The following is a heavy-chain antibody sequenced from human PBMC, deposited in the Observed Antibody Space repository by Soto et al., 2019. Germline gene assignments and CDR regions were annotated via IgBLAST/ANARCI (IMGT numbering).Heavy chain of an antibody. CDR2: MYYSGNA. J-gene: IGHJ4*02. Sequence: QVQLQESGPGLVKPSETLSLTCTVSGASISRYYWSWIRQSPGKGLEWIGYMYYSGNANYNPSLRSRITIPVDTSKNRFSLTLNSVTAAETAVYYCAREYPVPSAYFYYWGQGILVTVSS. CDR1: GASISRYY. D-gene: IGHD1-26*01. CDR3: AREYPVPSAYFYY. V-gene: IGHV4-59*01.